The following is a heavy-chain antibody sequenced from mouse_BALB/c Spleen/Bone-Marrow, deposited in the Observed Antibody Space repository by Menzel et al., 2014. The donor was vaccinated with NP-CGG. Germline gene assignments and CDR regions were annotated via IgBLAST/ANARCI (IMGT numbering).Heavy chain of an antibody. CDR1: GYSFTGYY. J-gene: IGHJ4*01. CDR2: ISCYNGAT. D-gene: IGHD2-4*01. CDR3: SRGGTMTSTDAMDY. V-gene: IGHV1S34*01. Sequence: LVKTEASVKISCKASGYSFTGYYMHWVKQSHGKSLEWIGYISCYNGATRYNQKFKGKATFTVDTSSSTAHMQFNSLTSEDSAVYFCSRGGTMTSTDAMDYWGQGTSVTVSS.